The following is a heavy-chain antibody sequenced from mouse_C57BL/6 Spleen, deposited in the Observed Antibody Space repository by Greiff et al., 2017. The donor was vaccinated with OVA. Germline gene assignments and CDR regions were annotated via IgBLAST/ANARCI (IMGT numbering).Heavy chain of an antibody. CDR2: ISYDGSN. J-gene: IGHJ1*03. Sequence: EVKLVESGPGLVKPSQSLSLTCSVTGYSITSGYYWNWIRQFPGNKLEWMGYISYDGSNNYNPSLKNRISIIRDTSKNQFFLKLNSVTTEDTATYYCARGSTGYWYFDVWGTGTTVTVSS. V-gene: IGHV3-6*01. CDR3: ARGSTGYWYFDV. D-gene: IGHD4-1*02. CDR1: GYSITSGYY.